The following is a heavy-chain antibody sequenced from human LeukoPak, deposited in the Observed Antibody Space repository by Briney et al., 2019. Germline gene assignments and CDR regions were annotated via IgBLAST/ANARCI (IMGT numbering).Heavy chain of an antibody. CDR3: ARRGTIFGPESL. CDR1: GGSISSYY. V-gene: IGHV4-4*09. D-gene: IGHD3-3*01. J-gene: IGHJ2*01. Sequence: SETLSLTFTVSGGSISSYYWSWMRQPPGRGLEWIGYIYTTGSTDYNPSLKSRVSISVDTSKNQLSLNLSSVTAADTAVYFCARRGTIFGPESLWGRGTLVTVSS. CDR2: IYTTGST.